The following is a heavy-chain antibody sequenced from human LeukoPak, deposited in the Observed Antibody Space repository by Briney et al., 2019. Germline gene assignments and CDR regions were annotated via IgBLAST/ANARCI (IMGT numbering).Heavy chain of an antibody. J-gene: IGHJ4*02. D-gene: IGHD3-22*01. Sequence: SETLSLTCTVSGGSISSGGYYWSWIRQHPGKGLEWIGYIYYSGSTYYNPSLKSRVTISVDTSKNQFSLKLSSVTAADTAVYYCARVFPTVLSYDSANTFDYWGQGTLVTVSS. V-gene: IGHV4-31*03. CDR1: GGSISSGGYY. CDR3: ARVFPTVLSYDSANTFDY. CDR2: IYYSGST.